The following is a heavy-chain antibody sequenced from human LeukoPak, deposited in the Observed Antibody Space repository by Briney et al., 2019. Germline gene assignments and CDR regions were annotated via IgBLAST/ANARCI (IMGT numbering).Heavy chain of an antibody. CDR2: INWNGGST. Sequence: GGSLRLSCAASGFTFDDYGMSWVRQAPGKGLEWVSGINWNGGSTGYADSVKRRFTISRDNAKNSLYLQMNSLRDEDTALYYCARQSGGWDHNYFDYWGQGTLVTVSS. D-gene: IGHD6-19*01. CDR1: GFTFDDYG. J-gene: IGHJ4*02. V-gene: IGHV3-20*04. CDR3: ARQSGGWDHNYFDY.